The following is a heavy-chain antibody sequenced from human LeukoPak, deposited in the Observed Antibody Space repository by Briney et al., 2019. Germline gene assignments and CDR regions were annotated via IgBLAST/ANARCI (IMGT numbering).Heavy chain of an antibody. CDR2: ITGSGDST. CDR1: GFTYSSYA. V-gene: IGHV3-23*01. Sequence: GGSLRLSGADSGFTYSSYAMSWVRQAPGKGLEWVSAITGSGDSTYYADSVKGRFTISRDNSKNTLYLQMNSLRAEDTAVYYCAAQWLVLGAFDIWGQGTMVTVSS. D-gene: IGHD6-19*01. CDR3: AAQWLVLGAFDI. J-gene: IGHJ3*02.